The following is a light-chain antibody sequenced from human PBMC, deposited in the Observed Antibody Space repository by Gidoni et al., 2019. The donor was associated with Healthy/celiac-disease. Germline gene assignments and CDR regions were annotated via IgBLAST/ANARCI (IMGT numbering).Light chain of an antibody. V-gene: IGKV3-20*01. CDR2: GAS. J-gene: IGKJ1*01. CDR3: QQYCSPGT. CDR1: QSVSSSY. Sequence: EIVLTQSPGSLSLSPGERATISCRPSQSVSSSYLAWYQQKPVQAPRLLIYGASSRATGIPDRFSGSGSGTDFTLTISRLEPEDFAVYYCQQYCSPGTFGQGTKVEIK.